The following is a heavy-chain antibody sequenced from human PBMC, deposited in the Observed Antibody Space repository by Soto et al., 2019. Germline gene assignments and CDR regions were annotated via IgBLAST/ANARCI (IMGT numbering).Heavy chain of an antibody. Sequence: QVQLVESGGGVVQPGRSLRLSCAASGFTFSSYGMHWVRQAPGKGLEWVAVIWYDGSNKYYADSVKGRFTISRDNSKNTRYLQMNSLRAEDTAVYYCARKNYGDYKDYWGQGTLVTVSS. J-gene: IGHJ4*02. CDR2: IWYDGSNK. D-gene: IGHD4-17*01. V-gene: IGHV3-33*01. CDR3: ARKNYGDYKDY. CDR1: GFTFSSYG.